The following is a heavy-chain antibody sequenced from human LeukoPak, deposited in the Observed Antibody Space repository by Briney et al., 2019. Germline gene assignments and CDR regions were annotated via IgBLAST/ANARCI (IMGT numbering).Heavy chain of an antibody. CDR3: ARGGGYGDYYFDY. CDR2: ISSSGSTI. Sequence: GGSLRLSCAASGFTFSSYEMNWVRQAPGKGLEWVSYISSSGSTIYYADSVKGRFTISRDNAKNSLYLRMNSLRAEDTAVYYCARGGGYGDYYFDYWGQGTLVTVSS. CDR1: GFTFSSYE. V-gene: IGHV3-48*03. J-gene: IGHJ4*02. D-gene: IGHD4-17*01.